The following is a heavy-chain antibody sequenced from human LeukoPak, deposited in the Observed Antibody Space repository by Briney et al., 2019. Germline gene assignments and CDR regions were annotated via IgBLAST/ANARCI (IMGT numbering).Heavy chain of an antibody. J-gene: IGHJ1*01. CDR2: IRYDGSNK. CDR3: AKDGPPPRMTAYYYDSSGPLH. V-gene: IGHV3-30*02. Sequence: GGSLRLPCAASGFTFSSYGMHWVRQAPGKGLEWVAFIRYDGSNKYYADSVKGRFTISRDNSKNTLYLQMNSLRAEDTAVYYCAKDGPPPRMTAYYYDSSGPLHWGQGTLVTVSS. CDR1: GFTFSSYG. D-gene: IGHD3-22*01.